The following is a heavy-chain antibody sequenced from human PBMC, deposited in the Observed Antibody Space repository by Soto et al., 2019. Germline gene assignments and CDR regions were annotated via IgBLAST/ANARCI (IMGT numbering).Heavy chain of an antibody. D-gene: IGHD6-13*01. CDR1: SGSIRSNNW. V-gene: IGHV4-4*02. J-gene: IGHJ4*02. Sequence: SETLSLTCAVSSGSIRSNNWWSWVRQSPGKGLEWIGEIYQTGSTKYNPPLKSRVTVSVDKSQNQFSLNLSSVTAADTAVYYCARRTPYSSSSYYFDYWGQGTLVTVSS. CDR2: IYQTGST. CDR3: ARRTPYSSSSYYFDY.